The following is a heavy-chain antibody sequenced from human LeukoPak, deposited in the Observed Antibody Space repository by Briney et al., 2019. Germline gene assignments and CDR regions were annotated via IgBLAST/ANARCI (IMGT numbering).Heavy chain of an antibody. J-gene: IGHJ5*02. CDR1: GYTFSDYY. CDR3: TRGARAGNWFDP. Sequence: ASVKVSCKASGYTFSDYYIHWVRQAPGQGLEWMGWINPDSGCTNYAQKFQGRVTMTRDTSITTVYMELSRLRFDDTALFYCTRGARAGNWFDPWGQGTLVTVSS. V-gene: IGHV1-2*02. CDR2: INPDSGCT.